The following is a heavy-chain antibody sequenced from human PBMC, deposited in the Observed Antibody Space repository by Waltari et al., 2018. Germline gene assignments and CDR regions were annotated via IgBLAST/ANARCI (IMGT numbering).Heavy chain of an antibody. CDR1: GYSISSGYY. D-gene: IGHD6-25*01. V-gene: IGHV4-38-2*01. Sequence: QVQLQESGPGLVKPSETLSLTCAVSGYSISSGYYWSWIRQPPGEGLEWIGCMHHSGTTYYNPSLKSRVTRSVDTSKNQFSRKLSSVTAADTAVYYCARRVSTGWQYNYFDYWGQGTPVTVSS. CDR3: ARRVSTGWQYNYFDY. CDR2: MHHSGTT. J-gene: IGHJ4*02.